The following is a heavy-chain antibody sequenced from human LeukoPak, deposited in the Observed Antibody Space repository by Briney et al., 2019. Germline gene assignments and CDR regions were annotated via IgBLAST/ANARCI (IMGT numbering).Heavy chain of an antibody. V-gene: IGHV3-48*01. CDR2: ISSSSSTI. J-gene: IGHJ4*02. CDR3: ARDLPPLCSSCKDY. D-gene: IGHD6-13*01. Sequence: GGSLRLSCAASGFTFSSYSMNWVRQAPGKGLEWVSYISSSSSTIYYADSVKGRFTISRDNAKNSLYLQMNSLRAEDTAVYYCARDLPPLCSSCKDYWGQGTLVTVSS. CDR1: GFTFSSYS.